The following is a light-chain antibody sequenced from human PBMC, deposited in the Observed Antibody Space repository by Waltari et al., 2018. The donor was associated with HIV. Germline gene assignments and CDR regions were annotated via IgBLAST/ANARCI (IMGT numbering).Light chain of an antibody. CDR3: QSYDSGSSGSV. J-gene: IGLJ2*01. CDR2: ANN. CDR1: SSNIGAGYA. V-gene: IGLV1-40*01. Sequence: QSLLTQPPSVSGAPGQRVTISCTGRSSNIGAGYAVPGYHQVPGTAPKLVIYANNNRASGVPDRFSGSKFGPSASLAITGLQAEDEGTYYCQSYDSGSSGSVFGGGTKLTVL.